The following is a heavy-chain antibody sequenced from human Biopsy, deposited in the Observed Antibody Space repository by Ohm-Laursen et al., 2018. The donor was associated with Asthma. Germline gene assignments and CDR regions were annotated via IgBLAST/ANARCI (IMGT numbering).Heavy chain of an antibody. Sequence: SSVKVSCKAPGGTFSNFAISWVRQAPGQGLEWLGGIITVFGTTNYAQTFQGRVTITADESTSTAYMEVTSLRSEDTAIYYCARCQVGYSSGWSLLLKKIYYAGMDVWGQGTAGTVSS. J-gene: IGHJ6*02. CDR2: IITVFGTT. V-gene: IGHV1-69*01. D-gene: IGHD6-19*01. CDR1: GGTFSNFA. CDR3: ARCQVGYSSGWSLLLKKIYYAGMDV.